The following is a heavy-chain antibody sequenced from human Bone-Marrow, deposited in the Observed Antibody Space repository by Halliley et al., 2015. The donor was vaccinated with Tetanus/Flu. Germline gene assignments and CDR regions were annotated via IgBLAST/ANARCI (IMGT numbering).Heavy chain of an antibody. Sequence: ICYIYYSGGTQSNPSLRSLVTMSLDPSKNRFSLKLTSVTAADPAVYFCARSRDLGMTTVTLFDFWGQGTLVTVSS. D-gene: IGHD4-17*01. J-gene: IGHJ4*02. CDR2: IYYSGGT. V-gene: IGHV4-28*01. CDR3: ARSRDLGMTTVTLFDF.